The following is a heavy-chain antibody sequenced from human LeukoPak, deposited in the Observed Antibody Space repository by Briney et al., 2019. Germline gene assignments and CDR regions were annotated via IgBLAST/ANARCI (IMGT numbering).Heavy chain of an antibody. D-gene: IGHD3-3*01. Sequence: GASVKVSCKTSGGTFSSYAISWVRQAPGQGLEWMGGIIPIFGTANYAQKFQGRVTITADESTSTAYMELSSLRAEDTAVYYCAKDGERFLEWPYWGQGTLVTVSS. J-gene: IGHJ4*02. CDR2: IIPIFGTA. V-gene: IGHV1-69*13. CDR3: AKDGERFLEWPY. CDR1: GGTFSSYA.